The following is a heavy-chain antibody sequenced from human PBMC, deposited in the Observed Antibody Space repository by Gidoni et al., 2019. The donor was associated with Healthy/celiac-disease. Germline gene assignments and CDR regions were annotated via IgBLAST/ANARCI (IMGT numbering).Heavy chain of an antibody. CDR2: IRSKAYGGTT. CDR1: GFTFGAYA. CDR3: TRDIGGDIVVVPAETDDAFDI. V-gene: IGHV3-49*03. D-gene: IGHD2-2*01. Sequence: EVQLVESGGGLVQPGRSLRLSCTASGFTFGAYAMSWFRQAPGKGLEWVGFIRSKAYGGTTEYAASVKGRFTISRDDSKSIAYLQMNSLKTEDTAVYYCTRDIGGDIVVVPAETDDAFDIWGQGTMVTVSS. J-gene: IGHJ3*02.